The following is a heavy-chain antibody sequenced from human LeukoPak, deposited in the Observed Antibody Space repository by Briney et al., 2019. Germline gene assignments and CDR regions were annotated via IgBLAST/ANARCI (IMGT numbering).Heavy chain of an antibody. V-gene: IGHV4-34*01. CDR3: ARGRKPSGYDSRTLFNY. CDR1: GGSFSGYY. Sequence: SETLSLTCAVYGGSFSGYYWSWIRQPPGKGLEWIGEINHSGSTNYNSSLKSRVTISVDTSKNQFSLKLSSVTAADTAVYYCARGRKPSGYDSRTLFNYWGQGTLVTVSS. J-gene: IGHJ4*02. CDR2: INHSGST. D-gene: IGHD5-12*01.